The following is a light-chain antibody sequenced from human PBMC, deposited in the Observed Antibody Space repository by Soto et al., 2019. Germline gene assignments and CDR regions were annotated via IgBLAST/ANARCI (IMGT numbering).Light chain of an antibody. CDR1: QSVSSY. V-gene: IGKV3-20*01. CDR2: GAS. CDR3: QQYGSSPPWT. Sequence: EIVLTQSPATLSLSPGERATLSCRASQSVSSYLAWYQQKPGQAPRLLIYGASSRATGIPDRFSGSGSGTXXXXXXXXXXPXDFAXYYCQQYGSSPPWTFGQGTKVEIK. J-gene: IGKJ1*01.